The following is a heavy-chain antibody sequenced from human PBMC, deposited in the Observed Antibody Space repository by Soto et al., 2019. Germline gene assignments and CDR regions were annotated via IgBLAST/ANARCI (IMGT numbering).Heavy chain of an antibody. J-gene: IGHJ6*04. CDR2: TKSDGSGT. CDR1: GFTFSNYW. D-gene: IGHD3-10*01. CDR3: ARGGVDYGAGRMDV. V-gene: IGHV3-74*01. Sequence: EVQLVESGGGLLQPGGSLTLSCTASGFTFSNYWMHWVRQAPGKGLVWVSRTKSDGSGTSYTDSVKGRFTISRDNAYNTFYLQRSNLRAGDTAVYYWARGGVDYGAGRMDVWGKGTTVIVSS.